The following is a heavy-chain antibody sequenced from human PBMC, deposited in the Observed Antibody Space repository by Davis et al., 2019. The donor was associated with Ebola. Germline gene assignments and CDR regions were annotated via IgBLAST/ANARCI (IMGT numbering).Heavy chain of an antibody. CDR1: GFTFSGSS. CDR3: ARGRDYALDI. V-gene: IGHV3-48*02. Sequence: GESLKISCAASGFTFSGSSMNWVRQAPGKGLEWVSHISGGTSATCYADSVQGRFTISRDNAKNSLYLQMNSLRDDDTAVYYCARGRDYALDIWGQGTMVTVSS. D-gene: IGHD2-21*02. CDR2: ISGGTSAT. J-gene: IGHJ3*02.